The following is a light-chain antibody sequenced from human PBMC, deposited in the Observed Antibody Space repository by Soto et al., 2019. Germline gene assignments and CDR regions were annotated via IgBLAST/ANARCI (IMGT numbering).Light chain of an antibody. Sequence: ERVMTQSPATLSVSPGERATLSCRASQSISSNLAWYQQKPGQAPRLLIYGASTRATGIPARFSGSGSGTEFTLTISSLQSEDFAVYYCQQYNNWPFTFGPGTKADIK. CDR1: QSISSN. CDR2: GAS. J-gene: IGKJ3*01. V-gene: IGKV3-15*01. CDR3: QQYNNWPFT.